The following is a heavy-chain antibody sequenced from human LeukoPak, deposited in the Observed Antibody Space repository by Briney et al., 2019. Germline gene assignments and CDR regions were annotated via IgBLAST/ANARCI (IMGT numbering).Heavy chain of an antibody. D-gene: IGHD4-17*01. CDR1: GFTFSSYG. Sequence: GGSLRLSCAASGFTFSSYGMHWVRQAPGKGLEWVAFILYDGSNKYYADSVKGRFTISRDNSKNTLYLQMNSLRAEDTAVYYCAKDHAVTTYAYYYYMDVWGKGTTVTVSS. CDR2: ILYDGSNK. J-gene: IGHJ6*03. V-gene: IGHV3-30*02. CDR3: AKDHAVTTYAYYYYMDV.